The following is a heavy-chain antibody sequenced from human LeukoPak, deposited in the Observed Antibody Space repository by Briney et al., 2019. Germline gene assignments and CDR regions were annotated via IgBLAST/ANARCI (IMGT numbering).Heavy chain of an antibody. Sequence: SGGSLRLSCAAPGFTFRSYAMSWVRQAPGKGLEWVSAISGSGGSTYYADSVKGRFTISRDNSKNTLYLQMNSLRAEDTAVYYCAKNRLTVMNPSDYWGQGTLVTVSS. CDR1: GFTFRSYA. D-gene: IGHD4-17*01. CDR3: AKNRLTVMNPSDY. V-gene: IGHV3-23*01. CDR2: ISGSGGST. J-gene: IGHJ4*02.